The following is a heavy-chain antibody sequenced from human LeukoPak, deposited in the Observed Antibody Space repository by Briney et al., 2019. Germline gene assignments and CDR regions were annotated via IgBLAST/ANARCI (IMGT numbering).Heavy chain of an antibody. J-gene: IGHJ4*02. CDR3: AREGGRYNFDY. CDR1: GFTFSSYW. V-gene: IGHV3-7*01. CDR2: IKQDGSEK. D-gene: IGHD5-18*01. Sequence: GGSLRLSCAASGFTFSSYWMSWVRQAPGRGLEWVANIKQDGSEKYYVDSVKGRFTISRDNAKNSLYLQMNSLRAEDTAVYYCAREGGRYNFDYWGQGTLVTVSS.